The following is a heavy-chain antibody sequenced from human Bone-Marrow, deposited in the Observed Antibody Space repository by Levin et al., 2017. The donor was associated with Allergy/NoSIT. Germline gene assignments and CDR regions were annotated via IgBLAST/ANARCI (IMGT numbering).Heavy chain of an antibody. CDR3: AHTGNNYGYGEYFHH. CDR1: GFSLTTSGVG. D-gene: IGHD5-18*01. Sequence: SGPTLVKPTQTLTLTCTFSGFSLTTSGVGVGWIRQPPGKALEWLALIYWDDDKSYRSSLKSRLTITKDTSKNQVVLTMTNMDPVDSATYYCAHTGNNYGYGEYFHHWGQGALVTVSS. V-gene: IGHV2-5*02. CDR2: IYWDDDK. J-gene: IGHJ1*01.